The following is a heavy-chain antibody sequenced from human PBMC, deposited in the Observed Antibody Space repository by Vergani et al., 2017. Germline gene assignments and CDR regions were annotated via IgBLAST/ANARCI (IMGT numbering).Heavy chain of an antibody. CDR1: GGSFSGYY. CDR2: INHSGST. V-gene: IGHV4-34*01. Sequence: QVQLQQWGAGLLKPSETLSLTCAVYGGSFSGYYWSWIRQPPGQGLEWIGEINHSGSTNYNPSLKSRVTISVDTSKNQFSLKLSSVTAADTAVYYCARVRRIGLAAAGTPLVGWGYFDYWGQGTLVTVSS. J-gene: IGHJ4*02. CDR3: ARVRRIGLAAAGTPLVGWGYFDY. D-gene: IGHD6-13*01.